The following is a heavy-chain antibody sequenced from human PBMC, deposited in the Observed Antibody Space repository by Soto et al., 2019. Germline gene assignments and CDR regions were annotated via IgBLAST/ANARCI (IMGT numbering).Heavy chain of an antibody. CDR3: TRTDYDYDSGSYYPFDY. CDR1: GFTFGDLA. Sequence: GGSLRLSCTGSGFTFGDLAMTWVRQAPGKGLEWVGFIRTKVYGGTTEYAASVKGRFIISRDDSKSIAYLRMNSLKTEDTAVYYCTRTDYDYDSGSYYPFDYWGQGTLVNVSS. CDR2: IRTKVYGGTT. D-gene: IGHD3-10*01. V-gene: IGHV3-49*04. J-gene: IGHJ4*02.